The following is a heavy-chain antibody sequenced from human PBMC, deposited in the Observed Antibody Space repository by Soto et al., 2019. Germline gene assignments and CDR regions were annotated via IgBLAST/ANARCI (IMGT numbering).Heavy chain of an antibody. D-gene: IGHD3-22*01. V-gene: IGHV2-5*02. CDR3: ALLSYYYDSSGYYSSAEYFQH. J-gene: IGHJ1*01. CDR2: IYWDDDT. Sequence: QITLKESGPTLVKPTQTLTLTCTFSGFSLSTSGVGVGWIRQPPGKALEWLALIYWDDDTRYSPSLKSRLTITKDTSKNQVVLTMTNMDPVDTATYYCALLSYYYDSSGYYSSAEYFQHWGQGTLVTVSS. CDR1: GFSLSTSGVG.